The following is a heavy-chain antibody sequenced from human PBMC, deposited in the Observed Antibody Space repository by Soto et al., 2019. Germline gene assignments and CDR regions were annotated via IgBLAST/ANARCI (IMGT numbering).Heavy chain of an antibody. Sequence: QVQLVESGGGVVQPGRSLRLSCAASGFTFSSYGMHWVRQAPGKGLEWVAVIWYDGSNKYYADSVKGRFTISRDNSKNTLYLQMNSLRAEDTAVYYCARGPKLGELVPTLTSLPNDYWGQGTLVTVSS. J-gene: IGHJ4*02. CDR3: ARGPKLGELVPTLTSLPNDY. D-gene: IGHD3-10*01. CDR2: IWYDGSNK. CDR1: GFTFSSYG. V-gene: IGHV3-33*01.